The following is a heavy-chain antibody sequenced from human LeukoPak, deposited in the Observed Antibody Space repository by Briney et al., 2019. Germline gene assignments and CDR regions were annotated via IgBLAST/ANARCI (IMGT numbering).Heavy chain of an antibody. J-gene: IGHJ4*02. D-gene: IGHD3-9*01. CDR2: IKQDGSKK. CDR1: GFPFSSYW. Sequence: GGSLRLSCVASGFPFSSYWMTWVRQAPGKGLEWVANIKQDGSKKSYVDSVKGRFTISRDNSKNTLYLQMNSLRPEDTAVYYCAKGLTNLGDDWGQGTLVTVSS. V-gene: IGHV3-7*03. CDR3: AKGLTNLGDD.